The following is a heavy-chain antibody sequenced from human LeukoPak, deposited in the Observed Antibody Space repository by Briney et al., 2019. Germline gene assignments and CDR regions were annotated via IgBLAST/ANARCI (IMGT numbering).Heavy chain of an antibody. V-gene: IGHV3-11*01. J-gene: IGHJ4*02. CDR3: ARDQRVAVATPDY. Sequence: GGSLRLSCAAPGFTFSDYYMSWVRQAPGKGLEWVSYISSSGSTIYYADSVKGRFTISRDNAKNSLYLQMNSLRAEDTAVYYCARDQRVAVATPDYWGQGTLVTVSS. D-gene: IGHD6-19*01. CDR1: GFTFSDYY. CDR2: ISSSGSTI.